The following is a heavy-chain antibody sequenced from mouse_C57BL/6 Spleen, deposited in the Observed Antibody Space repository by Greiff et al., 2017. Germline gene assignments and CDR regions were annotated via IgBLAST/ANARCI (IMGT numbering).Heavy chain of an antibody. J-gene: IGHJ4*01. Sequence: VQLKQSGPGLVKPSQSLSLTCSVTGYSITSGYYWNWIRQFPGNKLEWMGYISYDGSNNYNPSLKNRISITRDTSKNQFFLKLNSVTTEDTATYYCARFYDYYAMDYWGQGTSVTVSS. CDR3: ARFYDYYAMDY. CDR2: ISYDGSN. D-gene: IGHD2-3*01. CDR1: GYSITSGYY. V-gene: IGHV3-6*01.